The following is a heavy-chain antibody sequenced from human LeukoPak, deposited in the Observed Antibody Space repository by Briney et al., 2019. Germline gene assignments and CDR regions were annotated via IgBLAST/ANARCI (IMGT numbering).Heavy chain of an antibody. CDR3: ASSSSPQEGYYYYYGMDV. CDR2: ISSSGSTI. J-gene: IGHJ6*02. D-gene: IGHD6-6*01. V-gene: IGHV3-11*04. CDR1: GFTFSDYY. Sequence: GGSLRLSCAASGFTFSDYYMSWIRQAPGKGLEWVSYISSSGSTIYYADSVKGRFTISRDNAKNSLYLQMNSLRAEDTAVYYCASSSSPQEGYYYYYGMDVWGQGTTVTVSS.